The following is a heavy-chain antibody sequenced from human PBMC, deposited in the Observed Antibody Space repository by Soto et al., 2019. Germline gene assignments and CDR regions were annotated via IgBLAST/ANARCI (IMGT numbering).Heavy chain of an antibody. D-gene: IGHD2-21*01. Sequence: GGSLRLSCAASGFTFSSYSMNWVRQAPGKGLEWVSSISSSSSYIYYADSVKGRFTISRDNAKNSLYLQMNSLRAEDTAVYYCARDKRHSGGGDCYDYWGQGTLVTVSS. V-gene: IGHV3-21*01. CDR1: GFTFSSYS. J-gene: IGHJ4*02. CDR3: ARDKRHSGGGDCYDY. CDR2: ISSSSSYI.